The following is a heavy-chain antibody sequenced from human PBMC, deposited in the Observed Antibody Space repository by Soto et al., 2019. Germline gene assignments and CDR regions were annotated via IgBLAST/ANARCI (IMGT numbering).Heavy chain of an antibody. CDR3: ASDHSLDYDSSGKAI. V-gene: IGHV3-21*01. Sequence: PGGSLRLSCAASGFTFSSYSMNWVRQAPGKGLEWVSSISSSSSYIYYADSVKGRFTISADNAKNSLYMQMNSLRAEHTAVYYCASDHSLDYDSSGKAIRGQGTLVTVSS. CDR1: GFTFSSYS. CDR2: ISSSSSYI. D-gene: IGHD3-22*01. J-gene: IGHJ4*02.